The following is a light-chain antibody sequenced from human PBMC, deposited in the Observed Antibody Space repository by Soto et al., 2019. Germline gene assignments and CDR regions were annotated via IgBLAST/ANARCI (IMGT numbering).Light chain of an antibody. CDR2: EVT. Sequence: QSVRTQPASVSGSPGQSITISCTGTSSDIGAYNYVSWYQQHPGKAPKLLIYEVTNRPSGVSDRFSGSKSGNTASLTISGLQAEDEANYYCNSYTTLSNRVFGTGTKLTVL. CDR3: NSYTTLSNRV. V-gene: IGLV2-14*01. CDR1: SSDIGAYNY. J-gene: IGLJ1*01.